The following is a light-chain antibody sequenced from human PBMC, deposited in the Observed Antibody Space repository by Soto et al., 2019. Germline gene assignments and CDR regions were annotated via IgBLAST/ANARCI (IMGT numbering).Light chain of an antibody. V-gene: IGLV2-14*01. Sequence: QSSLNQPASVYGSPGQSNTISCTGTISDVGTRNFVSWYQQHPGKAPKLMIYQVTNRPSGVSNRFSGSKSGNTASLTISGLQAEDEADYYCSSYTDSTNYVFGTGTKVTV. J-gene: IGLJ1*01. CDR1: ISDVGTRNF. CDR2: QVT. CDR3: SSYTDSTNYV.